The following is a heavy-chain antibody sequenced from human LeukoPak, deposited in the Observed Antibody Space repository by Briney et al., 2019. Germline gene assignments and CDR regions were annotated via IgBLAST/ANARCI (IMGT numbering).Heavy chain of an antibody. V-gene: IGHV3-30*18. D-gene: IGHD4-23*01. J-gene: IGHJ6*02. CDR2: ISYDGSKK. CDR3: AKDGLVTPGEDYYYYGMDV. Sequence: GRSLILSCVASGFTFSSYGMHWVRQAPGKGLEWVAVISYDGSKKYYADSVKGRFTISRDNSKNTLYLQMNSLRAEDTAVYYCAKDGLVTPGEDYYYYGMDVWGQGTTVTVSS. CDR1: GFTFSSYG.